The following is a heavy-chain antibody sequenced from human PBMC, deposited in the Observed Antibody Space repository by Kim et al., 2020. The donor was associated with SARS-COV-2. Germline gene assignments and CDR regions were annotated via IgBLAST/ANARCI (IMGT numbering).Heavy chain of an antibody. D-gene: IGHD2-15*01. CDR2: ISWNSGSI. Sequence: GGSLRLSCAASGFTFDDYAMHWVRQAPGKGLEWVSGISWNSGSIGYADSVKGRFTISRDNAKNSLYLEMNSLRAEDTALYYCAKDGYCSGGSCQTPLKYFLPWGQGTRVTVSS. CDR1: GFTFDDYA. V-gene: IGHV3-9*01. CDR3: AKDGYCSGGSCQTPLKYFLP. J-gene: IGHJ1*01.